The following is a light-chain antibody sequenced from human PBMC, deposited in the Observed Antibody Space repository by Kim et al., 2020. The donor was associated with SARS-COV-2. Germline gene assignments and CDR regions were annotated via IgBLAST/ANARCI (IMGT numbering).Light chain of an antibody. CDR3: NSRDSSGNHLEV. CDR2: GKN. CDR1: SLRSYY. J-gene: IGLJ1*01. Sequence: LVQTVRITCQGDSLRSYYASWYQQKPGQAPVLVIYGKNNRPSGIPDRFSGSSSGNTASLTITGAQAEDEADYYCNSRDSSGNHLEVFGTGTKVTVL. V-gene: IGLV3-19*01.